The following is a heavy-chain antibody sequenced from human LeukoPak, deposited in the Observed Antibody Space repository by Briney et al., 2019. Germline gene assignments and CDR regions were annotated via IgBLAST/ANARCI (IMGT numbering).Heavy chain of an antibody. D-gene: IGHD2-15*01. Sequence: GGSLRLSCAASGFTFSSYAVSWVRQTPGKGLEWVSSVSGSESNTYYADSVKGRFTISRDNSKSTLCLQMNSLRAEDTAVYYCAKQLGYCSDGSCYFPYWGQGTLVTVSS. CDR2: VSGSESNT. CDR1: GFTFSSYA. V-gene: IGHV3-23*01. J-gene: IGHJ4*02. CDR3: AKQLGYCSDGSCYFPY.